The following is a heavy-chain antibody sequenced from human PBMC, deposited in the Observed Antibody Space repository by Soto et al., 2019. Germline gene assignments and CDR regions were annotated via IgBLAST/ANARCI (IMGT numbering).Heavy chain of an antibody. V-gene: IGHV4-31*03. CDR1: GGSISSGGYY. D-gene: IGHD6-19*01. CDR2: IYYSGST. CDR3: ARGVRIAVAGSFAPFDY. Sequence: PSETLSLTCTVSGGSISSGGYYWSWIRQHPGKGLEWIGYIYYSGSTYYNPSLKSRVTISVDTSKNQFSLKLSSVTAADTAVYYCARGVRIAVAGSFAPFDYWGQGTLVTVSS. J-gene: IGHJ4*02.